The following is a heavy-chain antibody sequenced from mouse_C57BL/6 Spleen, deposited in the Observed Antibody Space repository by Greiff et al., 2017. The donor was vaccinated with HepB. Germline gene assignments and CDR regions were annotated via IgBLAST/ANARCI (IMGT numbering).Heavy chain of an antibody. CDR1: GYSFTDYN. J-gene: IGHJ1*03. D-gene: IGHD2-4*01. V-gene: IGHV1-39*01. CDR3: ARWSLYDYDEGYFDV. CDR2: INPNYGTT. Sequence: VQLQQSGPELVKPGASVKISCKASGYSFTDYNMNWVKQSNGKCLEWIGVINPNYGTTSYNQKFKGKATLTVDKSSSTAYMQLNSLTSEDSAVYYCARWSLYDYDEGYFDVWGTGTTVTVSS.